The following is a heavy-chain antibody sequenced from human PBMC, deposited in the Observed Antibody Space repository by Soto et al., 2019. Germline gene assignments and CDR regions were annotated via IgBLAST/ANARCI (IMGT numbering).Heavy chain of an antibody. CDR2: ISGSGGST. J-gene: IGHJ6*02. D-gene: IGHD2-2*01. CDR1: GFTFSSYA. V-gene: IGHV3-23*01. CDR3: ATSGYCSSTSCLSGLYYYYYYGMDV. Sequence: GGSLRLSCAASGFTFSSYAMSWVRQAPGKGLEWVSAISGSGGSTYYADSVKGRFTISRDNSKNTLYLQMNSLRAEDTAVYYCATSGYCSSTSCLSGLYYYYYYGMDVWGQGTTVTVSS.